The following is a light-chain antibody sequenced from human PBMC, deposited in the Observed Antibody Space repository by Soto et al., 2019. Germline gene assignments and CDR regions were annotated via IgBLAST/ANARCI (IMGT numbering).Light chain of an antibody. J-gene: IGKJ5*01. CDR2: GAS. Sequence: EIVMTQSPATLSVSPGERATLSCRASQSVANDLAWYQHKPGQAPRLLTHGASNRATGIPDRFSGSGSGTDFTLTISRLEPQDSAMYYCQQYVISVTFGQGTRLEIK. V-gene: IGKV3-20*01. CDR3: QQYVISVT. CDR1: QSVAND.